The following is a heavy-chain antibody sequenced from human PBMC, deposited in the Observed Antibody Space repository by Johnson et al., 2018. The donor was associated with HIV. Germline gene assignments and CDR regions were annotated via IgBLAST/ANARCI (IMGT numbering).Heavy chain of an antibody. V-gene: IGHV3-74*02. Sequence: VQLVESGGGFFQPGGSQRLSCAASGFTFSSYWMDWVRQAPGKGLVWVSRINGDGSSTTYADSVKGRFTISRDNSKNTLYLQMNSLRAEDTALYYCAKGSGYYAAFDIWGQGTMVTVSS. CDR1: GFTFSSYW. CDR3: AKGSGYYAAFDI. J-gene: IGHJ3*02. CDR2: INGDGSST. D-gene: IGHD3-22*01.